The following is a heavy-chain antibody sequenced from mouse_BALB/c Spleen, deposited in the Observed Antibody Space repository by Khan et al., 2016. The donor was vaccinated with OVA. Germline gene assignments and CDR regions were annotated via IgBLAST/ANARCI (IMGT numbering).Heavy chain of an antibody. CDR1: GFTFSSYG. J-gene: IGHJ4*01. V-gene: IGHV5-6*01. CDR2: ISSGGSYT. Sequence: EVMLVESGGDLVKPGGSLKLSCAASGFTFSSYGMSWVRQTPDKRLEWVATISSGGSYTYYPDGVKGRFTISSDNAKNTLYLQMSSLKSEDTTMYYLGRLYAMDYWGQGTAGTGSS. CDR3: GRLYAMDY.